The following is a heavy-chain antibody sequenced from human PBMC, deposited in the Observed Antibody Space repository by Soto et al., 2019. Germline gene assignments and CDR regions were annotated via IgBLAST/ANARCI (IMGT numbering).Heavy chain of an antibody. D-gene: IGHD3-10*01. CDR2: IWYDGSNK. CDR3: ARDGKFALLWFGEGAFDI. V-gene: IGHV3-33*01. J-gene: IGHJ3*02. Sequence: GGSLRLSCAASGFTFSSYGMHWVRQAPGKGLEWVAVIWYDGSNKYYADSVKGRFTISRNNSKNTLYLQMNSLRAEDTAVYYCARDGKFALLWFGEGAFDIWGQGTMVTVSS. CDR1: GFTFSSYG.